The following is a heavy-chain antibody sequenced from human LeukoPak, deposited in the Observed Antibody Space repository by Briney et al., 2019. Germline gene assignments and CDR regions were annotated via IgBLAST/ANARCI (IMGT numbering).Heavy chain of an antibody. Sequence: PLETLSLTCAVYGGSFSGYYWSWIRHPPGKGLEWIGEINHSGSTKYNPSLKSRVTISEDTSKNQFSLKLSSVTAADTAVYYCARAPGRGRAFFDYWGQGTLVTVSS. CDR1: GGSFSGYY. CDR2: INHSGST. CDR3: ARAPGRGRAFFDY. D-gene: IGHD1-26*01. V-gene: IGHV4-34*01. J-gene: IGHJ4*02.